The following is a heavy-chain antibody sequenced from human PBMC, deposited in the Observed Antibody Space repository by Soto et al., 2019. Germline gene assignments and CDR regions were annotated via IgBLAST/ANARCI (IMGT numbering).Heavy chain of an antibody. Sequence: SLRLSCAASGFTFRNYDLHWVRQAPGKGLEWVSFLSGSGRTYYADSVKGRFTISRDNSQNTLYLQMDSLKVEDTAVYYCAKRGPGGIVVVVSATTGDFDYWGQGTLVTVSS. CDR1: GFTFRNYD. D-gene: IGHD2-15*01. CDR3: AKRGPGGIVVVVSATTGDFDY. V-gene: IGHV3-23*01. J-gene: IGHJ4*02. CDR2: LSGSGRT.